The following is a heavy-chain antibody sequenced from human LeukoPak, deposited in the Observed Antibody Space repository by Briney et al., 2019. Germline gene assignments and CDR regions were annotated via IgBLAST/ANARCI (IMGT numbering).Heavy chain of an antibody. CDR2: INHSGST. V-gene: IGHV4-34*01. Sequence: SETLSLTCAVYGGSFSGYYWSWIRQPPGKGLEWIGEINHSGSTNYNPSLKSRVTISVDTSKNQFSLRLSSVTAADTAVYYCARDGAGGVAVAGIDYWGQGTLVTVSS. CDR3: ARDGAGGVAVAGIDY. D-gene: IGHD6-19*01. CDR1: GGSFSGYY. J-gene: IGHJ4*02.